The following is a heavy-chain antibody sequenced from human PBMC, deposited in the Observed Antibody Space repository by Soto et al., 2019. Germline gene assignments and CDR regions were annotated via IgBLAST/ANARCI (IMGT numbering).Heavy chain of an antibody. J-gene: IGHJ3*02. CDR3: APRLRVTAMVDALDI. Sequence: QITLKESGPTLVKPTQTLTLTCTFSGFSLSTNGVGVGWIRQPPGKALEWLALIYWDDDKRYSPSLKSRLTLTKATPKNPVVLTMTNMDPVDTATYYCAPRLRVTAMVDALDIWGQGTRVTVSS. CDR2: IYWDDDK. D-gene: IGHD5-18*01. CDR1: GFSLSTNGVG. V-gene: IGHV2-5*02.